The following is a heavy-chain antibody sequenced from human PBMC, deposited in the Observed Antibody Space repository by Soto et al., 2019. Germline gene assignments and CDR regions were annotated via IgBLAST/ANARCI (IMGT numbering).Heavy chain of an antibody. CDR3: ARVPNWNYGGVYFDY. Sequence: SETLSLTCTVSGGSISSYYWSWIRQPPGKGLEWIGYIYYSGSTNYNPSLKSRVTISVDTSKNQFSLKLSSVTAADTAVYYCARVPNWNYGGVYFDYWGQGTLVTVSS. CDR2: IYYSGST. CDR1: GGSISSYY. D-gene: IGHD1-7*01. J-gene: IGHJ4*02. V-gene: IGHV4-59*01.